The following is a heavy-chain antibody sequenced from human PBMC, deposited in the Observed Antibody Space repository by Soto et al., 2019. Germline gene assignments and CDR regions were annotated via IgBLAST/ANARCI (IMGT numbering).Heavy chain of an antibody. CDR3: ARAQGRGWTSFDY. Sequence: ASVKVSCKASGGTFSSYAISWVRQAPGQGLEWMGGIIPIFGTANYAQKSQGRVTITADESTSTAYMELSSLRSEDTAVYYCARAQGRGWTSFDYWGQGTMVTVSS. D-gene: IGHD6-19*01. V-gene: IGHV1-69*13. CDR2: IIPIFGTA. CDR1: GGTFSSYA. J-gene: IGHJ4*02.